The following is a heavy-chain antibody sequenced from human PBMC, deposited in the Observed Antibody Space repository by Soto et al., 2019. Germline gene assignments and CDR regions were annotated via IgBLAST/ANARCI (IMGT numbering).Heavy chain of an antibody. CDR1: GASISSDGYS. V-gene: IGHV4-30-2*01. Sequence: SETLSLTCTVSGASISSDGYSWSWIRQPPGKGLEWIGYFYHDGTTYYNPSLRSRVTISVDKSKNQFSLRLISVTAADTAVYYCAGSRYCSSTTCYFFDYWGQGALVTVSS. J-gene: IGHJ4*02. D-gene: IGHD2-2*01. CDR3: AGSRYCSSTTCYFFDY. CDR2: FYHDGTT.